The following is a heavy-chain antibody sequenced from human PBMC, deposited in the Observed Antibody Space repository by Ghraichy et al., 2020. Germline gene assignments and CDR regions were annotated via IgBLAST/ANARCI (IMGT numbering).Heavy chain of an antibody. CDR1: GGSISSYY. CDR2: IYYSGST. J-gene: IGHJ5*02. D-gene: IGHD3-22*01. Sequence: SQTLSLTCTVSGGSISSYYWNWIRQPPGKGLEWIGYIYYSGSTNYNPSLKSRVTISVDTSKNQFSLKLRSVTAADTAVYYCARHSPSITMIEHKKVVDNWFDPWGQGTLVTVSS. CDR3: ARHSPSITMIEHKKVVDNWFDP. V-gene: IGHV4-59*08.